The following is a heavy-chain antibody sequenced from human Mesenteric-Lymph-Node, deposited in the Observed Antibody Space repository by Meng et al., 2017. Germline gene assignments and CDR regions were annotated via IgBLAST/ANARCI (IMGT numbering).Heavy chain of an antibody. CDR3: ARGYGPIHSEYNFDY. CDR2: TFYRSKWSN. D-gene: IGHD1-26*01. Sequence: QEQLQQSGPGLVNPSQTLPLTCAISGDSVSSNSAAWNWIRQSPSRGLEWLGRTFYRSKWSNEYAVSVKSRITINPDTSKNQFFLQLNSVTPEDTAVYYCARGYGPIHSEYNFDYWGQGTLVTVSS. CDR1: GDSVSSNSAA. V-gene: IGHV6-1*01. J-gene: IGHJ4*02.